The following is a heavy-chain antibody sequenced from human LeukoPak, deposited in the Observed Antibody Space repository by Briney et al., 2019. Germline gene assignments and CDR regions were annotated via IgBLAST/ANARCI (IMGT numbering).Heavy chain of an antibody. CDR1: GFTFGDYA. D-gene: IGHD5-18*01. V-gene: IGHV3-49*04. Sequence: SLRLSCTASGFTFGDYAMSWVRQAPGKGLEWVGFIRSKPYGGTTENAASVKGRFTISRDDSKSIAYLQMNSLRIEDTAVYYCTRNSYGPRFDYWGQGTLVTVSS. J-gene: IGHJ4*02. CDR3: TRNSYGPRFDY. CDR2: IRSKPYGGTT.